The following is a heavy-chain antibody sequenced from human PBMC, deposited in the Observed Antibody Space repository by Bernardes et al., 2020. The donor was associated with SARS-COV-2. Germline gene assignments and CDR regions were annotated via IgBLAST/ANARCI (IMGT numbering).Heavy chain of an antibody. CDR3: ARDSSSWSGYPFDY. J-gene: IGHJ4*02. D-gene: IGHD3-3*01. Sequence: LRLSCAASGFTFSTYSMTWVRQAPGMGLEWVSYISSTSSTIYYADSVKGRFTISRDNAKNSLYLQMNSLRTEDTAVYYCARDSSSWSGYPFDYWGQGNLVTVSS. CDR2: ISSTSSTI. V-gene: IGHV3-48*01. CDR1: GFTFSTYS.